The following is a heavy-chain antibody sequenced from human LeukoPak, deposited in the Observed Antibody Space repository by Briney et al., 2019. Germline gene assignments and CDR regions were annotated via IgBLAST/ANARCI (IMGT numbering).Heavy chain of an antibody. D-gene: IGHD3-10*01. CDR3: ARRATMVRGVII. CDR1: GGSISSYY. J-gene: IGHJ4*02. Sequence: SETLSLTCTVSGGSISSYYWSWIRQPPGKGLEWIGYIYYSGSTNYNPSLKSRVTISVDTPKNQFSLKLSSVTAADTAVYYCARRATMVRGVIIWGQGTLVTVSS. V-gene: IGHV4-59*08. CDR2: IYYSGST.